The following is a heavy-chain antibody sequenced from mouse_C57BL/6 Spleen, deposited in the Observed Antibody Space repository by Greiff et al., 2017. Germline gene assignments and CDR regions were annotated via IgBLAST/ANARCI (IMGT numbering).Heavy chain of an antibody. CDR3: AKNYYGSSPYAMDY. Sequence: VKLMESGPGLVQPSQSLSITCTVSGFSLTSYGVHWVRQSPGTGLEWLGVIWRGGSTDYNAAFMSRLSITKDNSKSQVFFKMNSLQADDTAIYYCAKNYYGSSPYAMDYWGQGTSVTVSS. CDR1: GFSLTSYG. CDR2: IWRGGST. V-gene: IGHV2-5*01. D-gene: IGHD1-1*01. J-gene: IGHJ4*01.